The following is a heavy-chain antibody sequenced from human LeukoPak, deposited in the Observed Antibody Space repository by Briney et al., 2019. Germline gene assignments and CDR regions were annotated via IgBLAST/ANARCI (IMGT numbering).Heavy chain of an antibody. J-gene: IGHJ4*02. D-gene: IGHD3-10*01. CDR2: IIPIFGTA. CDR3: ARDQRESVGLRD. Sequence: SVKVSCKASGYTFTSYGISWVRQAPGQGLEWMGGIIPIFGTANYAQKFQGRVTITADESTSTAYMELSSLRSEDTAVYYCARDQRESVGLRDWGQGTLVTVSS. V-gene: IGHV1-69*13. CDR1: GYTFTSYG.